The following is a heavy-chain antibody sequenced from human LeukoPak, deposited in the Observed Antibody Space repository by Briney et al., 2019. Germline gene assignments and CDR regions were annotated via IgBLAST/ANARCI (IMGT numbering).Heavy chain of an antibody. Sequence: ASVKVSCTASGGTFTSYGISWVRQAPGQGPEWMGMINPGDGSTTYRQKFQGRVTMTRDTSTSTVYMELSGLRFEDTAVYYCARDAGSSWHNWGQGTLVTVSS. V-gene: IGHV1-46*01. CDR1: GGTFTSYG. CDR3: ARDAGSSWHN. CDR2: INPGDGST. J-gene: IGHJ4*02. D-gene: IGHD6-13*01.